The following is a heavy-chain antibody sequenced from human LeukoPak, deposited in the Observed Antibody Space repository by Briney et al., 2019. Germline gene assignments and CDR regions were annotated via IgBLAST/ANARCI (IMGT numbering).Heavy chain of an antibody. Sequence: SVKVSCKASGGTFSSYAISWVRQAPGQGLEWMGRIIPILGIANYAQKFQGRVTITADKSTSTAYVELSSLRSEDTAVYYCARASNYYGSGSYYNVGFDYWGQGTLVTVSS. D-gene: IGHD3-10*01. CDR1: GGTFSSYA. J-gene: IGHJ4*02. CDR3: ARASNYYGSGSYYNVGFDY. V-gene: IGHV1-69*04. CDR2: IIPILGIA.